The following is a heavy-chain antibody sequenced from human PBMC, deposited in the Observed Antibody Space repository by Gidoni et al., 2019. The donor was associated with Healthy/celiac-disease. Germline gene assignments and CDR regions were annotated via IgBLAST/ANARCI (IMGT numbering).Heavy chain of an antibody. CDR2: IYPGDSDT. V-gene: IGHV5-51*01. CDR3: ARKGYSSGWPEDY. Sequence: EVQLVQSGAEVNKPGESLKISCTGSGYSFTSYWIGWVRQMPGKGLEWMGIIYPGDSDTRYSPSFQGQVTISADKSISTAYLQGSSLKASDTARYYCARKGYSSGWPEDYWGQGTLVTVSS. CDR1: GYSFTSYW. J-gene: IGHJ4*02. D-gene: IGHD6-19*01.